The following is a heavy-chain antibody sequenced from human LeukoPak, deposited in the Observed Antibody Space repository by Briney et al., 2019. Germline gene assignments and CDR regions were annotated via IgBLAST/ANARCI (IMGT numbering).Heavy chain of an antibody. CDR2: ISYDGSNK. Sequence: PGRSLRLSCAASGFTFSNYGMHWVRQAPGKGLEWVTIISYDGSNKYYADSVKGRFTISRDNSKNTLYLQMNSLRAEDTAVYYCATDLAPDYWGQRILVTVSS. J-gene: IGHJ4*02. CDR3: ATDLAPDY. CDR1: GFTFSNYG. D-gene: IGHD3-3*01. V-gene: IGHV3-30*03.